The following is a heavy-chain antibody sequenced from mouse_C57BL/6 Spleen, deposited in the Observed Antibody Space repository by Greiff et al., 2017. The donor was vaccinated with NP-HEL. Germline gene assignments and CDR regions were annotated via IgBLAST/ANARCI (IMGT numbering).Heavy chain of an antibody. V-gene: IGHV1-62-2*01. J-gene: IGHJ1*03. CDR2: FYPGSGSI. CDR1: GYTFTEYT. CDR3: ARHEELYGSSHWYFDV. Sequence: VKLLESGAELVKPGASVKLSCKASGYTFTEYTIHWVKQRSGQGLEWIGWFYPGSGSIKYNEKFKDKATLTADKSSSTVYMELSRLTSEDSAVYFCARHEELYGSSHWYFDVWGTGTTVTVSS. D-gene: IGHD1-1*01.